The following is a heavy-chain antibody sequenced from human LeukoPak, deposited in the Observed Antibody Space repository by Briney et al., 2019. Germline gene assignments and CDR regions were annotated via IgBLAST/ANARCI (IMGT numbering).Heavy chain of an antibody. CDR1: GFTFSSYS. D-gene: IGHD1-26*01. CDR2: ISSSSSHI. V-gene: IGHV3-21*01. J-gene: IGHJ4*02. CDR3: ARALVGATTVDY. Sequence: GGSLRLSCAASGFTFSSYSMNWVRQAPGKGLEWVSSISSSSSHIYYADSVKGRFTISRDNAKNSLYLQMNSLRAEDTAVYYCARALVGATTVDYWGQGTLVTVSS.